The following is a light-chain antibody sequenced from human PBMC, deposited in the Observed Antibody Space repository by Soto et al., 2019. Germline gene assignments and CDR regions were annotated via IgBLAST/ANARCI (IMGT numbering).Light chain of an antibody. CDR3: CSYAGNYIVV. V-gene: IGLV2-11*01. CDR2: DVT. Sequence: QSALTQPRSVSGSPGQSVAISCTGTSSDVGGYNYVSWYRQHPGRAPKLLLYDVTKRPSGVPDRFSGSKSGNTASLTISGLQADDEADYYCCSYAGNYIVVIGGGTKLTVL. J-gene: IGLJ2*01. CDR1: SSDVGGYNY.